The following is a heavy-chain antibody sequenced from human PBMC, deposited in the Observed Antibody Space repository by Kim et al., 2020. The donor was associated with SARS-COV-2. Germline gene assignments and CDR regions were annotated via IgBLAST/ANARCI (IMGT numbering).Heavy chain of an antibody. V-gene: IGHV4-4*07. Sequence: SETLSLTCTVSGGSISSYYWSWIRQPAGKGLEWIGRIYTSGSTNYNPSLKSRVTMSVDTSKNQFSLKLSSVTAADTAVYYCALSSSTSVSRRLDYWGQGTLVTVSS. CDR3: ALSSSTSVSRRLDY. CDR2: IYTSGST. CDR1: GGSISSYY. D-gene: IGHD2-2*01. J-gene: IGHJ4*02.